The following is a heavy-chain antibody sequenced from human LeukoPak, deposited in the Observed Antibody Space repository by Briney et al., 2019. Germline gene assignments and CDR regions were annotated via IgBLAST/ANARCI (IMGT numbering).Heavy chain of an antibody. CDR2: INNDATRT. Sequence: GGSLRLSCAASGSAFSRSWIHWVRQAPGKGLVWVSHINNDATRTTYADSVRGRFTISRDNAKNTVSLQMNSLRAEDTAVYYCASDGAYAMAVWGQGTAVTVSS. J-gene: IGHJ6*02. CDR1: GSAFSRSW. D-gene: IGHD1-26*01. V-gene: IGHV3-74*01. CDR3: ASDGAYAMAV.